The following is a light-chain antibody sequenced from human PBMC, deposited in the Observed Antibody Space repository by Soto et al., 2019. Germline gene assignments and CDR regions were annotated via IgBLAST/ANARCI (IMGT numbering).Light chain of an antibody. Sequence: DIQMTQSPSTLSASVGDRVTITCRASQTVFIWLAWYQQKPGKAPKLLIYKASSLDSGVPSRFSATGSATEFTLTISSLQPDDFATYYCQQYNFYPWTFGQGTKVEFK. CDR2: KAS. J-gene: IGKJ1*01. V-gene: IGKV1-5*03. CDR3: QQYNFYPWT. CDR1: QTVFIW.